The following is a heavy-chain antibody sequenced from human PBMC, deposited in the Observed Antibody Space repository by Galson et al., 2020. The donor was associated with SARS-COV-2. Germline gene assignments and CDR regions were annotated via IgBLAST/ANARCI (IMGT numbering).Heavy chain of an antibody. CDR3: AREGRLWLEEPLDL. CDR2: TSSSGTTN. D-gene: IGHD3-16*01. CDR1: GFTFSDYY. Sequence: GGSLRLSCAASGFTFSDYYMSWIRQAPGKGLEWVAYTSSSGTTNMYADSGKGRFTIPRDNANNVLFLQMTTLRVEDTALYYCAREGRLWLEEPLDLWGRGTPVTVSS. J-gene: IGHJ5*02. V-gene: IGHV3-11*01.